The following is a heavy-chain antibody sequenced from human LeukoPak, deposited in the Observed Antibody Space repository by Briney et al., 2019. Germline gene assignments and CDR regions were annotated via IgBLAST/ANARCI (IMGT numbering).Heavy chain of an antibody. CDR3: ANMDFWSGYYKDY. V-gene: IGHV3-48*04. CDR2: ISRGDGTI. D-gene: IGHD3-3*01. Sequence: PGGSLRLSCAASGFTISSHSMNWVRQAPGKGLEWVSFISRGDGTIYYADSVKGRFTISRDNGRNSLYLQMNSLRAEDTAVYYCANMDFWSGYYKDYWGQGTLVTVSS. J-gene: IGHJ4*02. CDR1: GFTISSHS.